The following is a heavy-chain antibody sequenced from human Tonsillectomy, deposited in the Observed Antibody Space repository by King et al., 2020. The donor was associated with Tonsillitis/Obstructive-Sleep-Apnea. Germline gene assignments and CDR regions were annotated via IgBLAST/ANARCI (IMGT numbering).Heavy chain of an antibody. CDR2: IKRKMDGGTK. J-gene: IGHJ4*02. D-gene: IGHD2-2*01. Sequence: ESGGGLVKPGGPLNLPCEPSGFTFSNAWLSWVRPAPGKGREWVGGIKRKMDGGTKDYAEPVKARFTIPRDDSKNTLYLQMNSLKTEDTAVYYCTAKREDCSSTSCYDYWGQGTLVTVSS. CDR1: GFTFSNAW. CDR3: TAKREDCSSTSCYDY. V-gene: IGHV3-15*01.